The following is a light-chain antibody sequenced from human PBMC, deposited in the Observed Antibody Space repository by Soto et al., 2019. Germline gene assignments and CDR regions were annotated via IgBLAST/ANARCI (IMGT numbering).Light chain of an antibody. CDR3: TSYAGSDNPVL. CDR1: SNDIGEYHY. J-gene: IGLJ2*01. V-gene: IGLV2-8*01. Sequence: QSALTQPPSASGSPGQSVTIPCTGTSNDIGEYHYVSWYQQHPGKAPKLMIYEVTQRPSGVPHRFSGSKSGNTASLTVSDLQPEDEADYYCTSYAGSDNPVLFGGGTKVTVL. CDR2: EVT.